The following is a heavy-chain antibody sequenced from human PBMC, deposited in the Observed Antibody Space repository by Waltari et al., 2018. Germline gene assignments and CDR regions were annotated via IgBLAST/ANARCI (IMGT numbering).Heavy chain of an antibody. CDR3: ARLRVAGSLGYFQH. J-gene: IGHJ1*01. D-gene: IGHD6-19*01. CDR2: IYHSGST. V-gene: IGHV4-38-2*01. CDR1: GYSISSGYY. Sequence: QVQLQESGPGLVKPSETLSLTCAVSGYSISSGYYWGWFRQPPGKGLEWIGSIYHSGSTYYNPSLKSRVTISVDTSKNQFSLKLSSVTAADTAVYYCARLRVAGSLGYFQHWGQGTLVTVSS.